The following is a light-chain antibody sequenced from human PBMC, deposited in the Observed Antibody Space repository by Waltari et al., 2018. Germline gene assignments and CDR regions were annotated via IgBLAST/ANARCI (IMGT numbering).Light chain of an antibody. J-gene: IGKJ3*01. V-gene: IGKV1-39*01. Sequence: DIQMTQSPSSLSASVVDRVTITYLASQSIRSYLNCYQQKPGKAPKLLIYAASSLQSGVPSRFSGSGSGTDFTLTISSLQPEDFATYYCQQSYSTPRTFGPGTKVDIK. CDR1: QSIRSY. CDR2: AAS. CDR3: QQSYSTPRT.